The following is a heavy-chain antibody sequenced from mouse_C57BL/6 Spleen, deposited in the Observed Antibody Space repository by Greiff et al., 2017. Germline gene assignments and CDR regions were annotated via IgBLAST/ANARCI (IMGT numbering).Heavy chain of an antibody. J-gene: IGHJ4*01. D-gene: IGHD3-2*02. CDR2: IYPGDGDT. Sequence: QVQLQQSGPELVKPGASVKISCKASGYAFSSSWMNWVKQRPGKGLEWIGRIYPGDGDTNYNGKIKGKATLTADKSSSTAYMQLSSLTSEDSAVYCCARWGQLRLRAMDYWGQGTSVTVSS. CDR3: ARWGQLRLRAMDY. CDR1: GYAFSSSW. V-gene: IGHV1-82*01.